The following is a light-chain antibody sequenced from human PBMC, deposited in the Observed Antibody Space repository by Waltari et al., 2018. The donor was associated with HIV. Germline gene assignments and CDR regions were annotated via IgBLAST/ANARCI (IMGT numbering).Light chain of an antibody. CDR1: SPNIGNNY. Sequence: QSVLTQPPSVSAVPGQKVTIPCSGSSPNIGNNYVTWYQQLPGTAPKLLIYDNNKRPSGIPDRFSGSKSGTSATLGITGLQTGDEADYYCGSWDSSLSAVVFGGGTKLTVL. CDR3: GSWDSSLSAVV. CDR2: DNN. J-gene: IGLJ2*01. V-gene: IGLV1-51*01.